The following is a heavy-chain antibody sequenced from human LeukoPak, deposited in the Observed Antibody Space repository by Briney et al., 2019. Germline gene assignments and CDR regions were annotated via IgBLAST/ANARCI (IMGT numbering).Heavy chain of an antibody. CDR3: ARATVTTSPPYFDY. D-gene: IGHD4-17*01. CDR2: IYSGGST. Sequence: GGSLRLSCAASGFTFNSYAMSWVRQAPGKGREGVSVIYSGGSTYYADSVKGRFTISRDNSKNTLYLQMNSLRAEDTAVYYCARATVTTSPPYFDYWGQGTLVTVSS. CDR1: GFTFNSYA. V-gene: IGHV3-53*01. J-gene: IGHJ4*02.